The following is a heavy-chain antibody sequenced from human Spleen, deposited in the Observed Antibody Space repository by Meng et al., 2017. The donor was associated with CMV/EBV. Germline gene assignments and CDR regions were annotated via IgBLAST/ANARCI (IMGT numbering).Heavy chain of an antibody. CDR1: GFTFSSND. D-gene: IGHD2-2*01. Sequence: GESLKISCAASGFTFSSNDMHWVRQTTGKGLEWVSAISGSGGSTYYADSVKGRFTISRDNAKNTLYLQMNSLRAEDTAVYYCAKGRNSSSPSSYGMDVWGQGTTVTVSS. V-gene: IGHV3-23*01. CDR3: AKGRNSSSPSSYGMDV. J-gene: IGHJ6*02. CDR2: ISGSGGST.